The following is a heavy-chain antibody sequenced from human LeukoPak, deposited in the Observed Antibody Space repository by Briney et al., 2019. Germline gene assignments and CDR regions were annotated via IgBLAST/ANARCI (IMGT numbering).Heavy chain of an antibody. J-gene: IGHJ4*02. D-gene: IGHD3-16*02. CDR3: ARGDYDYVWGSYRSPYYFDY. CDR1: GFTFSSYA. Sequence: GGSLRLSCAASGFTFSSYATSWVRQAPGKGLEWVSAISGSGGSTYYADSVKGRFTISRDNSKNTLYLQMNSLRAEDTAVYYCARGDYDYVWGSYRSPYYFDYWGQGTLVTVSS. CDR2: ISGSGGST. V-gene: IGHV3-23*01.